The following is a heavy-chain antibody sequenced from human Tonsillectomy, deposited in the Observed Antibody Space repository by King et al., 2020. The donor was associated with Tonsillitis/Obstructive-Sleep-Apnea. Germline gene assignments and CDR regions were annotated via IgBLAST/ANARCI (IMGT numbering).Heavy chain of an antibody. D-gene: IGHD3-10*01. J-gene: IGHJ4*02. Sequence: VQLVESGGLLLQPGGSLRLSCAASGFTFSTYAMTWFRQSPGKGLEWVSNISGNGATIYYSDSLTGRFHLSRDNSKNTLYLQMKTPKPEDTAIYYCAKISSWEFLRYLDYWGQGTLVTVYS. V-gene: IGHV3-23*04. CDR2: ISGNGATI. CDR3: AKISSWEFLRYLDY. CDR1: GFTFSTYA.